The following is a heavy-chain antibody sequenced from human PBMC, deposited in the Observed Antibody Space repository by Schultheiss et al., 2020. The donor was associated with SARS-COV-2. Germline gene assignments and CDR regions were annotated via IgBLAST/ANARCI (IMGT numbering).Heavy chain of an antibody. CDR1: GDSVSSNSAA. J-gene: IGHJ5*02. CDR2: TYDISKWYN. Sequence: SQTLSLTCAISGDSVSSNSAAWNWIRQSPSRGLEWLGRTYDISKWYNDYAVSVKSRITINPDTSKNQFSLQLNSVTPEDTAVYYCVGGGDDDYGDYGASWFDPWGQGTLVTVSS. CDR3: VGGGDDDYGDYGASWFDP. V-gene: IGHV6-1*01. D-gene: IGHD4-17*01.